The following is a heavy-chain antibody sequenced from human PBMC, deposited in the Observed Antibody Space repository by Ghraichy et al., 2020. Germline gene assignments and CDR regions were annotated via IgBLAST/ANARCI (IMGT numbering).Heavy chain of an antibody. Sequence: GESLNISCAASGFTFSSYAMSWVRQAPGKGLEWVSAISGSGGSTYYADSVKGRFTISRDNSKNTLYLQMNSLRAEDTAGYYCAKRTGGVLDYWGQGTLVTVSS. CDR2: ISGSGGST. V-gene: IGHV3-23*01. J-gene: IGHJ4*02. CDR1: GFTFSSYA. D-gene: IGHD3-16*01. CDR3: AKRTGGVLDY.